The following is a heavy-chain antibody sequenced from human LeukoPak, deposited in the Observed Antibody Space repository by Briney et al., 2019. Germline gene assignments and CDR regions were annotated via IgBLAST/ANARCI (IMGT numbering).Heavy chain of an antibody. J-gene: IGHJ4*02. V-gene: IGHV3-21*01. CDR1: TFTFSNYL. CDR2: ISGSGTFI. CDR3: ARAPFRDYFGSGFYFDY. Sequence: GGSLRLSCATSTFTFSNYLMNWVRQVPGRGLEWVSSISGSGTFIKYADSVQGRFTISRDNAKKSLYLQMSRLRAEDTAVYYCARAPFRDYFGSGFYFDYWSQGTLVTVSS. D-gene: IGHD3-10*01.